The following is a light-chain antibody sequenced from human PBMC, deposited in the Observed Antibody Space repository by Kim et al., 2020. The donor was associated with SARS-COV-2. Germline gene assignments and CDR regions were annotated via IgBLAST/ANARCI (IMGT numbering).Light chain of an antibody. CDR3: QQSYRTPRT. CDR2: AAS. J-gene: IGKJ4*01. V-gene: IGKV1-39*01. Sequence: DIQMTQSPSSLSASVGDRVTIICRASQTISNYLSWYQQNPGKAPKLLIYAASSLQSGVPSRFSGSGSGTDFTLTIISLQPEDFATYYCQQSYRTPRTFGGGTKVDIK. CDR1: QTISNY.